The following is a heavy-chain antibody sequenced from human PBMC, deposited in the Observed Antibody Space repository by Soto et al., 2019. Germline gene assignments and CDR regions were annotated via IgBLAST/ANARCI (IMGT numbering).Heavy chain of an antibody. D-gene: IGHD2-15*01. CDR1: GGSISSGDYY. V-gene: IGHV4-30-4*01. CDR2: IFYSGST. J-gene: IGHJ4*02. CDR3: ARYRCSGGSCYRFDY. Sequence: QVQLQESGPGLVKPSQTLSLTCTVSGGSISSGDYYWSWIRQPPGKGLEWIGYIFYSGSTYYNPSLKSRVTIAVDTSKNQFSLKLSSVTAADTAVYYCARYRCSGGSCYRFDYWGQGTLVTVSS.